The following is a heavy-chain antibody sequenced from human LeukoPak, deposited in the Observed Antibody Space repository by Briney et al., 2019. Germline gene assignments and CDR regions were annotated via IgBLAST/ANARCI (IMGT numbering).Heavy chain of an antibody. CDR1: GFTFSSYG. D-gene: IGHD2-2*01. J-gene: IGHJ6*03. CDR3: AKGTYCSSTSCTKGYYYYMDV. V-gene: IGHV3-30*02. CDR2: IRYDGSNK. Sequence: GGSLRLSCAASGFTFSSYGMHWVRQAPGKGLESVAFIRYDGSNKYYADSVKGRFTISRDNSKNTLYLQMNSLRAEDTAVYYCAKGTYCSSTSCTKGYYYYMDVWGKGTTVTISS.